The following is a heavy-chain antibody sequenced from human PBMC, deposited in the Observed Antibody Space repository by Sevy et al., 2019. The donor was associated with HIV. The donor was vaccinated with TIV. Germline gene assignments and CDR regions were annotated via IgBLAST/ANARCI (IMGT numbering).Heavy chain of an antibody. CDR3: TRDGFYYDRSGYYNFDH. Sequence: GGSLRLSCAASGFTFGSYWMHWVRQAPGKGLMWVSRINSDETSTRYADSVKGRFTVSRDNAKNALYLQMKSLRVEDTATYYCTRDGFYYDRSGYYNFDHWGQGSLVTVSS. V-gene: IGHV3-74*01. D-gene: IGHD3-22*01. CDR2: INSDETST. J-gene: IGHJ4*02. CDR1: GFTFGSYW.